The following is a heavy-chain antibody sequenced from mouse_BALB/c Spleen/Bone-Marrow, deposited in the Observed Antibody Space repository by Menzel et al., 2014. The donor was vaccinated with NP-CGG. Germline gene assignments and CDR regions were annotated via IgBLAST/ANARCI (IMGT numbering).Heavy chain of an antibody. CDR1: GYTFTSYW. Sequence: VHVKQSGTVLARPGASVKMSCKASGYTFTSYWMHWVKQRPGQGLEWIGAIYPGNSDTSYNQKFKGKAKLTAVTSTSTAYMDLSSLTNEDSAVYYCTRGITTVVATGAMDYWGQGTSVTVSS. J-gene: IGHJ4*01. V-gene: IGHV1-5*01. CDR3: TRGITTVVATGAMDY. CDR2: IYPGNSDT. D-gene: IGHD1-1*01.